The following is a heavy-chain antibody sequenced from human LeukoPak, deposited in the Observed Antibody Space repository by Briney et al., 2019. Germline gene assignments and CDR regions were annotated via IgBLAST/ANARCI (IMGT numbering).Heavy chain of an antibody. J-gene: IGHJ6*02. CDR3: ARGRMPRNYYYGMDV. CDR1: GYTFTSYD. CDR2: MNPNSGNT. D-gene: IGHD2-2*01. Sequence: ASVKVSCKASGYTFTSYDINWVRQATGQGLEWMGWMNPNSGNTGYAQKFRGRVTMTRNTSISTAYMELSSLRSEDTAVYYCARGRMPRNYYYGMDVWGQGTTVTVSS. V-gene: IGHV1-8*01.